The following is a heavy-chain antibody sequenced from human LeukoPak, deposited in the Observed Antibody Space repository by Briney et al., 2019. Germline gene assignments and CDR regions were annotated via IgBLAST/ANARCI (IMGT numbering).Heavy chain of an antibody. CDR1: GYTLTELS. CDR3: ATDQPEFYDSSGYYVRQFDY. J-gene: IGHJ4*02. V-gene: IGHV1-24*01. Sequence: ASVKVSCKVSGYTLTELSMHWVRQAPGKGLEWMGGSDPEDGETIYAQKFQGRVTMTEDTSTDTAYMELSSPRSEDTAVYYCATDQPEFYDSSGYYVRQFDYWGQGTLVTVSS. D-gene: IGHD3-22*01. CDR2: SDPEDGET.